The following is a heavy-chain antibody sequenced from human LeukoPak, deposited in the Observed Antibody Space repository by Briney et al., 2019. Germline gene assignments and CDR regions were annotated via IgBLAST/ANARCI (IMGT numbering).Heavy chain of an antibody. D-gene: IGHD2-8*01. CDR2: IIPILGIA. CDR1: GGTFSSYA. J-gene: IGHJ4*02. CDR3: ARVTGMGDFDY. V-gene: IGHV1-69*04. Sequence: SVKVSCKASGGTFSSYAISWVRQAPGQGLEWMGRIIPILGIANYAQKFQGGVTITADKSTSTAYMELSSLRSEDTAVYYCARVTGMGDFDYWGQGTLVTVSS.